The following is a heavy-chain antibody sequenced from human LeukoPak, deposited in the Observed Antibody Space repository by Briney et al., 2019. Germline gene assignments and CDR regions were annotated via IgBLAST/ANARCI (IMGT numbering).Heavy chain of an antibody. Sequence: PGGSLRLSCAASGFTFSSYSMNWVRQAPGKGLEWVANIKQDGSEKNYVDSVKGRFTISRDNAKNSLYLQMNSLRAEDTAVYYCARRGSGYDLVGYFDYWGQGTLVTVSS. V-gene: IGHV3-7*01. D-gene: IGHD5-12*01. J-gene: IGHJ4*02. CDR1: GFTFSSYS. CDR2: IKQDGSEK. CDR3: ARRGSGYDLVGYFDY.